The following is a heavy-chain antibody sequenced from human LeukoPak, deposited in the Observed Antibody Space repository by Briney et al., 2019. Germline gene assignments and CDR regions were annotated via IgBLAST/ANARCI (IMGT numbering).Heavy chain of an antibody. CDR1: GGSISSGGYY. CDR2: IYYSGST. Sequence: PSETLSLTCTVSGGSISSGGYYWSWIRQHPGKGLEWIGYIYYSGSTYYNPSLKSRVTISVDTSKNQFSLKLSSVTAADTAVYYCARVLLLGSGSYYLFDYWSQGTLVTVSS. D-gene: IGHD3-10*01. V-gene: IGHV4-31*03. CDR3: ARVLLLGSGSYYLFDY. J-gene: IGHJ4*02.